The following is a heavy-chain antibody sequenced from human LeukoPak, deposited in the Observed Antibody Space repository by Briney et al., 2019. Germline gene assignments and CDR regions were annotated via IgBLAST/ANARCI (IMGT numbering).Heavy chain of an antibody. V-gene: IGHV3-23*01. D-gene: IGHD6-13*01. CDR1: GFTFSSYA. CDR3: AKEGLRGIAAALDY. Sequence: GGSLRLSRAASGFTFSSYAMSWVRQAPGKGLEWVSAISGSGGSTYYADSVKGRFTISRDNSKNTLYLQMNSLRAEDTAVYYCAKEGLRGIAAALDYWGQGTLVTVSS. CDR2: ISGSGGST. J-gene: IGHJ4*02.